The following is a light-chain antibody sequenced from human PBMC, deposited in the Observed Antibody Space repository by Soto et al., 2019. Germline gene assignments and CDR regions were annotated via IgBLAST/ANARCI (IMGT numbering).Light chain of an antibody. V-gene: IGLV2-14*03. CDR3: NSYTSSSPVYV. CDR1: RTDVDGYDY. CDR2: DVY. J-gene: IGLJ1*01. Sequence: QSALTQPASVSGSPGQSITISCTGTRTDVDGYDYVSWYQQHPGQAPKLIIYDVYNRPSGVSHRFSGSKSGDTASLTISGLQAEDEADDYCNSYTSSSPVYVFGTGTKLTVL.